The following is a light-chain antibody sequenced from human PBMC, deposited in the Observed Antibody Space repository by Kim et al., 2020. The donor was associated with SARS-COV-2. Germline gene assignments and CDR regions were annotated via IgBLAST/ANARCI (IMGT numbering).Light chain of an antibody. CDR1: QGISSY. CDR2: AAS. J-gene: IGKJ4*01. CDR3: QQYYSYPHT. Sequence: AIRMTQSPSSFSASTGDRVTITCRASQGISSYLAWYQQKPGKAPKLLIYAASTLQSGVPSRFSGSGSGTDFTLTISCLQSEDFATYYCQQYYSYPHTLGGGTKVDIK. V-gene: IGKV1-8*01.